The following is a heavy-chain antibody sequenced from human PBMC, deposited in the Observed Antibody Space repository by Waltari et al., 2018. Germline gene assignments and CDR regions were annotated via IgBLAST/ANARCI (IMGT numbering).Heavy chain of an antibody. CDR3: AKVEPIGGHIAVRYFDY. V-gene: IGHV3-30*07. Sequence: QVQLVESGGGVVQPGRSLRLSCAASGFTFSSYAMHWVRQAPGKGLEWVAVISYDGSNKYYADSVKGRFTISRDNSKNTLYLQMNSLRAEDTAVYYCAKVEPIGGHIAVRYFDYWGQGTLVTVSS. D-gene: IGHD6-19*01. J-gene: IGHJ4*02. CDR2: ISYDGSNK. CDR1: GFTFSSYA.